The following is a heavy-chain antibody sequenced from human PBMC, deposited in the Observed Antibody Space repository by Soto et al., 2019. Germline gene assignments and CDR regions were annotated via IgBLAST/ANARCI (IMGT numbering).Heavy chain of an antibody. J-gene: IGHJ4*02. CDR2: IYYSGST. V-gene: IGHV4-59*01. CDR1: GGSFSSYY. Sequence: SETLSLTCAVYGGSFSSYYWGWIRQPPGKRLEWIGNIYYSGSTNYNPSLNSRVTISVDTSKNQFSLKLSSVTAADTAVYYCARFNHFDYWGQGTLVTVSS. CDR3: ARFNHFDY.